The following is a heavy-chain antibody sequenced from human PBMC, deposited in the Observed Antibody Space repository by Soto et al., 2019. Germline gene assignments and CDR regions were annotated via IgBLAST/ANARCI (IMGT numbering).Heavy chain of an antibody. CDR2: INHSGST. V-gene: IGHV4-39*01. J-gene: IGHJ4*02. Sequence: QLQESGPGLVKPSETLSLTCRVSDGSMNSDSSYWGWIRQPPGKGLEWIGVINHSGSTYHNLSLKGRVTMSVDASRNQFSLMLTSMTAADTAVYYCARLGGYVSVGYYYLWDSWGQGTLVTVSS. CDR1: DGSMNSDSSY. CDR3: ARLGGYVSVGYYYLWDS. D-gene: IGHD3-22*01.